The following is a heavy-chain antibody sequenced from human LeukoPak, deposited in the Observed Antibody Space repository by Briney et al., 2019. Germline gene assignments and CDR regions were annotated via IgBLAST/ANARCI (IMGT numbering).Heavy chain of an antibody. CDR3: ARANFIKYSSGWTFDY. V-gene: IGHV4-31*03. CDR1: GGSISSGGYY. CDR2: IYYSGST. D-gene: IGHD6-19*01. J-gene: IGHJ4*02. Sequence: PSETLSLTCTVSGGSISSGGYYWTWIRQLPGKGLEWIGYIYYSGSTYYNPSLKSRVTISVDTSKNQFSLKLSSVTAADTAVYYCARANFIKYSSGWTFDYWGQGTLVTVSS.